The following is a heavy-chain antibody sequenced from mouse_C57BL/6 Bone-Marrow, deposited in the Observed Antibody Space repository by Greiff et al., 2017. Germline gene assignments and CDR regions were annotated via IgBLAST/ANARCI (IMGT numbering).Heavy chain of an antibody. CDR1: GYTFTSYG. V-gene: IGHV1-81*01. Sequence: QVHVKQSGAELARPGASVKLSCKASGYTFTSYGISWVKQRTGQGLEWIGEIYPRSGNTYYNEKFKGKATLTADKSSSTAYMELRSLTSEDSAVYFCAREKIYYGSSPAWFAYWGQGTLVTVSA. CDR2: IYPRSGNT. D-gene: IGHD1-1*01. J-gene: IGHJ3*01. CDR3: AREKIYYGSSPAWFAY.